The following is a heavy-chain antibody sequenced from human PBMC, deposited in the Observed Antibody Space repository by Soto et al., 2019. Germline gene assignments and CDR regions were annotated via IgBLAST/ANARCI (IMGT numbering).Heavy chain of an antibody. V-gene: IGHV4-4*02. CDR1: GGTVASSHW. J-gene: IGHJ5*02. CDR3: SRERRTSGGNNYFDP. CDR2: VYHTGDT. D-gene: IGHD3-10*01. Sequence: PSETLSLTCDVYGGTVASSHWWSWVRQSPGGGLEWIGNVYHTGDTNLNPSLQRRVTISVDESNNQFSLRLNSLTAADTAVYFCSRERRTSGGNNYFDPWGPGTLVTVAS.